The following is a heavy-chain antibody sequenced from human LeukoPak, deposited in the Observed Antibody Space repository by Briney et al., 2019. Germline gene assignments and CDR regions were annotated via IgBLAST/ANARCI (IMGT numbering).Heavy chain of an antibody. V-gene: IGHV4-39*06. D-gene: IGHD1-26*01. J-gene: IGHJ5*02. CDR3: ARASLSGSYKIWFDP. Sequence: SETLSLTCTVSGGSISSSSYYWGWIRQPPGKGLEWIGSIYYSGSTYYNPSLKSRVTISVDTSKSQFPLKLSSVTAADMAVYYCARASLSGSYKIWFDPWGQGTLVTVSS. CDR2: IYYSGST. CDR1: GGSISSSSYY.